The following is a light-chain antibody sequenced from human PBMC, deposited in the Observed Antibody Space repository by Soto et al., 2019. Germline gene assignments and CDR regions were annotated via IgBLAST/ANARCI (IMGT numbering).Light chain of an antibody. V-gene: IGKV1-39*01. CDR1: QSISSY. J-gene: IGKJ5*01. CDR2: AAP. CDR3: QQSYSTPIT. Sequence: DLQMTQSPSSLSASVGDRVTITCRASQSISSYLNWYQQKPGKAPKLLIYAAPSLQSGVPSRFSGSGSGTDFTLTISSLQPEDFATCYCQQSYSTPITFGQGTRLEIK.